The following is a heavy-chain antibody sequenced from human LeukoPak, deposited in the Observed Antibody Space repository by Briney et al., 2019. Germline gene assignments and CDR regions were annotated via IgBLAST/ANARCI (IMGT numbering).Heavy chain of an antibody. J-gene: IGHJ4*02. CDR1: GFTFSSYL. D-gene: IGHD1-26*01. V-gene: IGHV3-74*01. CDR3: AREWSGSYYSRSFDY. Sequence: GGSLRLSCAASGFTFSSYLMHWVRQAPGKGLVWVSRINSDGSSTSYADSVKGRFTISRDNAKNTLCLQMNSLRAEDTAVYYCAREWSGSYYSRSFDYWGQGTLVTVSS. CDR2: INSDGSST.